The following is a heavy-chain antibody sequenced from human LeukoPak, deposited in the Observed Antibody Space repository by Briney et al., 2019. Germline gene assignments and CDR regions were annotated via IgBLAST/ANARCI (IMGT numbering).Heavy chain of an antibody. Sequence: SETLSLTCTVSGGSISSYYWSWIRQPPGKGLEWIGYIYYSGSTNYNPSLKSRVTISVDTSKNQFSLKLSSVTAADTAVHYCARGYSSSWRQLEYFQHWGQGTLVTVSS. V-gene: IGHV4-59*01. D-gene: IGHD6-13*01. CDR1: GGSISSYY. CDR2: IYYSGST. CDR3: ARGYSSSWRQLEYFQH. J-gene: IGHJ1*01.